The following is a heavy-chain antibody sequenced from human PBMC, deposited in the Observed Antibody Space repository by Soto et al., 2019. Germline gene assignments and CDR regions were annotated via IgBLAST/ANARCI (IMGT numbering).Heavy chain of an antibody. CDR1: GLTFSGYT. V-gene: IGHV3-21*01. Sequence: GGSLRLSCVASGLTFSGYTMNWVRQAPGKGLEWVSSISSGSSNIYYADSLKGRFTISRDNAKNTLYLQMNSLRAEDTAVYYCAIGIAAAGTVAGTDYWGQGTLVTVSS. J-gene: IGHJ4*02. CDR3: AIGIAAAGTVAGTDY. CDR2: ISSGSSNI. D-gene: IGHD6-13*01.